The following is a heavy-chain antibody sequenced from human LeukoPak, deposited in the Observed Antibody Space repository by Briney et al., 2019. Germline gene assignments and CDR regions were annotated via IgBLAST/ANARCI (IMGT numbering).Heavy chain of an antibody. CDR1: GFTFSNSA. CDR2: LSGSGITT. Sequence: GGSLRLSCAASGFTFSNSAMSWVRQAPGKGLEWVSTLSGSGITTYYADSVKGRFTISRDNSKNTLYLQMNSLRAEDTAVYYCAKDGQRRAVSVVTYMDVWGKGTTVTVSS. CDR3: AKDGQRRAVSVVTYMDV. D-gene: IGHD6-19*01. V-gene: IGHV3-23*01. J-gene: IGHJ6*03.